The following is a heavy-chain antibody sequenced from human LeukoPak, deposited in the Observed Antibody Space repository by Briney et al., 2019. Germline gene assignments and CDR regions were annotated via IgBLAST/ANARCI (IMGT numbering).Heavy chain of an antibody. CDR1: GFTFSNSW. J-gene: IGHJ4*02. CDR2: IKEDGTDK. Sequence: GGSLRLSCAASGFTFSNSWMTWLRQAPGKGLEWVAHIKEDGTDKYYVDSVTGRFTISRDNTINSLYLQTSSLRAEDTAVYYCATWSDAWEFDSWGQGTLVSVSS. CDR3: ATWSDAWEFDS. D-gene: IGHD1-26*01. V-gene: IGHV3-7*05.